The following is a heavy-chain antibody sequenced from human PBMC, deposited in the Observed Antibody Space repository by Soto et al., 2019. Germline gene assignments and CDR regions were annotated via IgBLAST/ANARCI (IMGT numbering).Heavy chain of an antibody. D-gene: IGHD6-13*01. V-gene: IGHV4-59*01. CDR2: ISYSGST. CDR3: ARGTSWQLPFDY. J-gene: IGHJ4*02. CDR1: SDSISSYY. Sequence: ETLCRGGAVSSDSISSYYLSWIRQPPGKRLEWIGYISYSGSTDYNPSLKSRVTISGDTSKNPFSLKVSSVTAADTAVYYCARGTSWQLPFDYWGQGTLVTVYS.